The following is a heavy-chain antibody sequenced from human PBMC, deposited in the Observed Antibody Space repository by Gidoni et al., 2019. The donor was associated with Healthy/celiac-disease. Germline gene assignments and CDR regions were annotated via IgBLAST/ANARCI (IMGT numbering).Heavy chain of an antibody. J-gene: IGHJ6*03. Sequence: QVQLQQWGAGLLKPSETLSLTCAVYGGSFSGYYWSWIRQPPGKGLEWIGEINHSGSTNYNPSLKSRVTISVDTSKNQFSLKLSSVTAADTAVYYCARGSNSLLRLYYMDVWGKGTTVTVSS. V-gene: IGHV4-34*01. CDR2: INHSGST. D-gene: IGHD4-4*01. CDR1: GGSFSGYY. CDR3: ARGSNSLLRLYYMDV.